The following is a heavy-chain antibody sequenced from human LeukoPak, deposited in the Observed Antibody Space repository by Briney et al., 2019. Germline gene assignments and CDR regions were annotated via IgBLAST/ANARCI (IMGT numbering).Heavy chain of an antibody. CDR2: IYPGDSDT. V-gene: IGHV5-51*01. J-gene: IGHJ6*02. Sequence: GESLKISCKGSGYSFTSYWIGWVRQMPGKGLEWMGIIYPGDSDTRYSPSFQGQVTISADKSISTAYLQWSSLKASDTAMYYCARRGSSWYGGYGMDVWGQGTTVTVSS. D-gene: IGHD6-13*01. CDR3: ARRGSSWYGGYGMDV. CDR1: GYSFTSYW.